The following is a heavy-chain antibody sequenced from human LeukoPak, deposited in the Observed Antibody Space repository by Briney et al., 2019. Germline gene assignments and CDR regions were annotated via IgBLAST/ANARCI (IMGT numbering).Heavy chain of an antibody. CDR3: ARGYDSSGYYAFDI. CDR1: GGTFSSYA. Sequence: SVKVSCKASGGTFSSYAISWVRQAPGQGLEWMGMIIPIFGTANYAQKFQGRVTITTDESTSTAYMELSSLRSEDTAVYYCARGYDSSGYYAFDIWGQATMGTVSS. J-gene: IGHJ3*02. CDR2: IIPIFGTA. D-gene: IGHD3-22*01. V-gene: IGHV1-69*05.